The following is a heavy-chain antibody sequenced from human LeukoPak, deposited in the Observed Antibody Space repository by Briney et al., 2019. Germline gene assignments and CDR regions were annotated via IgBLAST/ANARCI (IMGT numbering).Heavy chain of an antibody. CDR3: ARDRRATSDY. Sequence: GGSLRLSCAASGFTFSGYWMSWVRQAPGKGLEWVANIKQDGSEKYYVDSVKGRFTISRDNAKNSLYLQMNSLRAEDTAVYYCARDRRATSDYWGQGTLVTVSS. CDR2: IKQDGSEK. V-gene: IGHV3-7*01. CDR1: GFTFSGYW. D-gene: IGHD5-12*01. J-gene: IGHJ4*02.